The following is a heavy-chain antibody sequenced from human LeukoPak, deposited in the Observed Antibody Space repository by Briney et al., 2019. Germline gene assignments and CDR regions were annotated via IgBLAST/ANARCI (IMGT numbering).Heavy chain of an antibody. Sequence: GGSLRLSCAASGFTFSSYGMHWVRQAPGKGLEWVAVISYDGSNKYYADSVKGRFTISRDNSKNTLYLQMNSLRAEDTAVYYCAKDLSSGWYRDQGFDYWGQGTLVTVSS. V-gene: IGHV3-30*18. CDR2: ISYDGSNK. CDR3: AKDLSSGWYRDQGFDY. CDR1: GFTFSSYG. D-gene: IGHD6-19*01. J-gene: IGHJ4*02.